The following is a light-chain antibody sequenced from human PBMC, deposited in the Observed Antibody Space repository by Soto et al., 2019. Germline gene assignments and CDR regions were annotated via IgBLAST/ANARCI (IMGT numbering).Light chain of an antibody. CDR3: QQYDNLPYT. Sequence: DIPMTQSPSSLSASIGERVTITCQASQDIREYLNWFQQKPGKAPTLLIYDASNLQTGVPSRFSGTRSGTDFTFPITSLHPEDIATYFCQQYDNLPYTFGQGTKVEIK. J-gene: IGKJ2*01. CDR2: DAS. CDR1: QDIREY. V-gene: IGKV1-33*01.